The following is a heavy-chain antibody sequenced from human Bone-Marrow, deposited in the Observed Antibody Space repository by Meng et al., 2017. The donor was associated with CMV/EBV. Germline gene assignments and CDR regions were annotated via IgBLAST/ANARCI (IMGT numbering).Heavy chain of an antibody. CDR1: GYTFTSYG. CDR3: ARGRMRADFDC. V-gene: IGHV1-18*01. Sequence: ASVKVSCKASGYTFTSYGISWVRQAPGQGLEWMGWFNGYNGDTNYAQKAQGRVTVTIDTSTNTAYMEMRSLRSDDTAVYYCARGRMRADFDCWGQGTRVTVYS. J-gene: IGHJ4*02. CDR2: FNGYNGDT.